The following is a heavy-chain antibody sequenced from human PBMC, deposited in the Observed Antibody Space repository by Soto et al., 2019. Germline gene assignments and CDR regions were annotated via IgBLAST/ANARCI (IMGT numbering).Heavy chain of an antibody. V-gene: IGHV4-59*01. CDR2: IYYSGST. CDR1: GCSISSYS. CDR3: ARVIPPAVTAGEFDY. Sequence: PSETLSLTCTLSGCSISSYSCRWIRQPPGKGLEWIGYIYYSGSTNYNPSLKSRVTISVDTSKNQFSLKRSSVTAADTAVYYCARVIPPAVTAGEFDYWGQGTLVTVSS. J-gene: IGHJ4*02. D-gene: IGHD1-26*01.